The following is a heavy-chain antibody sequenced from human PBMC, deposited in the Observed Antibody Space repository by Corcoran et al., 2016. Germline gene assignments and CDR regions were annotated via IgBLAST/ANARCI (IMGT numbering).Heavy chain of an antibody. CDR1: GYTFTSYY. CDR2: INPSGGST. D-gene: IGHD3-3*01. CDR3: WRDTIFGVVIMPRPTYYYYGMDV. V-gene: IGHV1-46*01. J-gene: IGHJ6*02. Sequence: QVQLVQSGAEVKKPGASVKVSCKASGYTFTSYYMHWVRQAPGQGLEWMGIINPSGGSTSYAQKFQGRVTMTRDTSTSTVYMELSSLRSEDTAVYYWWRDTIFGVVIMPRPTYYYYGMDVWGQGTTVTVSS.